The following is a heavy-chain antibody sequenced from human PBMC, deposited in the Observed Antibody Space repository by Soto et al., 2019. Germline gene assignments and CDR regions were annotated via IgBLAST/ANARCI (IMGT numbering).Heavy chain of an antibody. Sequence: AYVKVSSKASGYTFTGYHMHWVRQAPRQGLERMGWINPNSGGTNYAQKFQGRVTMTRDTSISTAYMELSRLRSDDTAVYYCVGDRSIAPGPLVWWGQGTLVTVFS. D-gene: IGHD6-6*01. CDR1: GYTFTGYH. CDR2: INPNSGGT. J-gene: IGHJ4*02. V-gene: IGHV1-2*02. CDR3: VGDRSIAPGPLVW.